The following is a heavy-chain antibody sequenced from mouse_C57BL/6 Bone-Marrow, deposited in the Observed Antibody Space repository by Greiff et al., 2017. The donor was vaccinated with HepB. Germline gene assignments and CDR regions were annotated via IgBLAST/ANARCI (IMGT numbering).Heavy chain of an antibody. D-gene: IGHD2-2*01. Sequence: QVQLQQSGAELARPGASVKLSCKASGYTFTSYGISWVKQRTGQGLEWIGEIYPRSGNTYYNEKFKGKATLTADKSSSTAYMELRSLTSEDSAVYFCARGGAVTTQNYFDYWGQGTTLTVSS. CDR2: IYPRSGNT. CDR1: GYTFTSYG. J-gene: IGHJ2*01. V-gene: IGHV1-81*01. CDR3: ARGGAVTTQNYFDY.